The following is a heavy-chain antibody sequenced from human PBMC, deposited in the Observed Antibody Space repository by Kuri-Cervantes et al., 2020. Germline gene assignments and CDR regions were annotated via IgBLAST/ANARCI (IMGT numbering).Heavy chain of an antibody. D-gene: IGHD4-23*01. V-gene: IGHV2-70D*14. J-gene: IGHJ3*02. CDR3: ARMLRWSEGSGQNDAFDI. CDR2: IDWDDDK. Sequence: SGLTLVKPTQTLTLTCTFSGFSLSTTGMRVSWIRQPPGKALEWLARIDWDDDKFYSTSLRTRLTISKDTSKNQVVLTMTNMDPVDTATYYCARMLRWSEGSGQNDAFDIWGQGTTVTVSS. CDR1: GFSLSTTGMR.